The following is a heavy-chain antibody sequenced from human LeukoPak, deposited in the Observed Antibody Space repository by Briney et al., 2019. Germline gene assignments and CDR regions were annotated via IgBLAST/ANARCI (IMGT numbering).Heavy chain of an antibody. CDR1: GFTFSTYW. D-gene: IGHD6-19*01. Sequence: GGSLRLSCAASGFTFSTYWMHWVRQAPGKGLVWVSRINSDGSSTNDADSVKGRFTISRDNAKNSLSLQMNSLRAEDTTVYYCARDMYGYSSGVDYWGQGTLVTVSS. J-gene: IGHJ4*02. V-gene: IGHV3-74*01. CDR3: ARDMYGYSSGVDY. CDR2: INSDGSST.